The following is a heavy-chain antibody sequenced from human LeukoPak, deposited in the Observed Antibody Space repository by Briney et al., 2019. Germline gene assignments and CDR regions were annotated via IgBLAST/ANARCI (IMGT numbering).Heavy chain of an antibody. Sequence: PGGSLRLSCAASGFTFSTYSMNWVRQAPGKRPEWVSSISTSSTYIYYADSVKGRFTISRDNAKSSLYLQMNSLRAEDTAVYYCAKDISPYSSSWYYPYGWFDPWGQGTLVTVSS. CDR3: AKDISPYSSSWYYPYGWFDP. V-gene: IGHV3-21*04. D-gene: IGHD6-13*01. CDR1: GFTFSTYS. J-gene: IGHJ5*02. CDR2: ISTSSTYI.